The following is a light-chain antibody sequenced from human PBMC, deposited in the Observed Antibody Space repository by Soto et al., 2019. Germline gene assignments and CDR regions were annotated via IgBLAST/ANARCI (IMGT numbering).Light chain of an antibody. CDR1: QSITTY. Sequence: DIQMTQSPSSLSASVGDRVTITCRASQSITTYLNWYQHKPGKAHKLLIYAPSNLQSGVPSRVSGGGSGTDFTLTISSLQPEDFATYYCQQSYSILLTFGQGTKVEVK. J-gene: IGKJ1*01. CDR2: APS. CDR3: QQSYSILLT. V-gene: IGKV1-39*01.